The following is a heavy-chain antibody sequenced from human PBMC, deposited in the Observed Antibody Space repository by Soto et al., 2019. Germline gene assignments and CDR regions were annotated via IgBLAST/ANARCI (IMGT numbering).Heavy chain of an antibody. J-gene: IGHJ4*02. D-gene: IGHD7-27*01. V-gene: IGHV3-30-3*01. Sequence: GGSLRLSCAASGFTFSSYAMHWVRQAPGKGLEWVAVISYDGSNKYYADSVKGRFTISRENSKNTLYLQMNSLRAEDTAVYYCARFWGDPVYYFDYWGQGTLVTVSS. CDR3: ARFWGDPVYYFDY. CDR2: ISYDGSNK. CDR1: GFTFSSYA.